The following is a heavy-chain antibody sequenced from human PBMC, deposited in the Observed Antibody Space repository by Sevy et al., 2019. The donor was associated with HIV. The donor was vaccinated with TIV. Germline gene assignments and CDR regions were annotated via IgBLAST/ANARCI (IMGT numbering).Heavy chain of an antibody. J-gene: IGHJ6*02. CDR3: AKDTGSYYGIDV. Sequence: SLKISCAASGFTFDDYAMHWVRQAPGKGLEWVSGISWNSGSIGYADSVKGRFTISRDNAKNSLYLQMNSLRAEDTALYYCAKDTGSYYGIDVWGQGTTVTVSS. D-gene: IGHD2-15*01. CDR2: ISWNSGSI. V-gene: IGHV3-9*01. CDR1: GFTFDDYA.